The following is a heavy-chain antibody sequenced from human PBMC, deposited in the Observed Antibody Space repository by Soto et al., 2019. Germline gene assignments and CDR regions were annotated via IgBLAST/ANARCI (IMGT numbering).Heavy chain of an antibody. CDR3: AREMAALNYFDY. D-gene: IGHD2-15*01. V-gene: IGHV3-48*01. CDR2: IDTSSTI. J-gene: IGHJ4*02. CDR1: GFSFSSFT. Sequence: PGGSLRLSCAASGFSFSSFTMNWVRQAPGKGLEWVSSIDTSSTIYYADSVKGRFTISRDNAKNSLYLQMNSLRAEDTAVYYCAREMAALNYFDYWGQGTLVTVSS.